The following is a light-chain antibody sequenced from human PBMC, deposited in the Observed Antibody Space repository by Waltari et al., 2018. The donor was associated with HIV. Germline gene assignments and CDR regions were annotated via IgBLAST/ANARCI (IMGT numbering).Light chain of an antibody. Sequence: QSVLTQPPSASGTPGPRVTISCFGGTSHAERNYVYWYPQVPGTTPKLLIYLNHERPSGVPDRFSGSKSGTSASLAVSGLRSEDEAAYYCAVWDDSLNGLVFGGGTKLTVL. CDR3: AVWDDSLNGLV. J-gene: IGLJ2*01. CDR1: TSHAERNY. V-gene: IGLV1-47*01. CDR2: LNH.